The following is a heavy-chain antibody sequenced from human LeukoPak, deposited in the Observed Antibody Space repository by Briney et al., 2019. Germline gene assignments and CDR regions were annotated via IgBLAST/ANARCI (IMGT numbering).Heavy chain of an antibody. J-gene: IGHJ4*02. CDR2: IKQDGSEK. V-gene: IGHV3-7*01. CDR1: GFTFSSYW. Sequence: GGSLRLSCAASGFTFSSYWMSWVRQAPGKGLEWVANIKQDGSEKYYVDSVKGRFTISRDNAKNSLYLQMNSLRAEDTAVYYCARGGALVVVPAAPYFGYWGQGTLVTVSS. CDR3: ARGGALVVVPAAPYFGY. D-gene: IGHD2-2*01.